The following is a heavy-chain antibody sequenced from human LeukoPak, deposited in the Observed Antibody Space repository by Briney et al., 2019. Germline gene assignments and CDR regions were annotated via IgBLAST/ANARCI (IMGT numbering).Heavy chain of an antibody. Sequence: GRSLRLSCAASGFTFKNCAMLWVRQAPGRGLEGVSSISWNRGNVDYADSVKGRFALSRDNAKNSVFLQMNSLRGEDRAFYFSAKTGTYSSSSGYIDSWGQGTPVTVSS. CDR1: GFTFKNCA. CDR2: ISWNRGNV. D-gene: IGHD6-6*01. CDR3: AKTGTYSSSSGYIDS. V-gene: IGHV3-9*01. J-gene: IGHJ4*02.